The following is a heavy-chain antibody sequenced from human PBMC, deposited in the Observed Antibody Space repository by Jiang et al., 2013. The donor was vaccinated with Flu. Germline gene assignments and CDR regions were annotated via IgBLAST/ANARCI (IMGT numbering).Heavy chain of an antibody. D-gene: IGHD3-22*01. CDR2: IYYSGST. Sequence: GPGLVKPSETLSLTCTVSGGPVSSGSYYWSWIRQPPGKGLEWIGYIYYSGSTNYNPSLKSRVTISVDTSKNQFSLKLSSVTAADTAVYYCARTYYYDPSRAFDIWGQGTMVTVSS. V-gene: IGHV4-61*01. CDR1: GGPVSSGSYY. J-gene: IGHJ3*02. CDR3: ARTYYYDPSRAFDI.